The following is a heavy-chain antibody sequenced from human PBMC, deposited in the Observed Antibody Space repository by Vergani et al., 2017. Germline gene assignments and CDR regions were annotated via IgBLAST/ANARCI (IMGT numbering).Heavy chain of an antibody. CDR3: ARSIGYCAGATCRAYYFDH. D-gene: IGHD2-21*01. CDR2: INPSGGHT. V-gene: IGHV1-46*01. Sequence: QVQVVQSGAEVKKSGASVKVSCKTSGYTFSNYYMHWVRQAPGQGLEWMGIINPSGGHTNYAQKFMGRVDMTRDPSTDTSTRTVQMTLSSLRSEDTAVYYCARSIGYCAGATCRAYYFDHWGQGTRVTVSS. J-gene: IGHJ5*02. CDR1: GYTFSNYY.